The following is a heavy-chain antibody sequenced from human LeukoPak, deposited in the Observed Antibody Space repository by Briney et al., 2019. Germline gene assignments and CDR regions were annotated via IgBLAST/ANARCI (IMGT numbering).Heavy chain of an antibody. V-gene: IGHV3-11*01. CDR1: GFTFSDYY. D-gene: IGHD1-7*01. J-gene: IGHJ6*02. CDR2: ISSSGSTI. CDR3: ARDRTRPELNYYYGMDV. Sequence: GGSLRLSCAASGFTFSDYYMSWIRQAPGKGLEWVSYISSSGSTIYYADSVKGRFTISRDNAKNSLYLQMNSLRAEDTAMYYCARDRTRPELNYYYGMDVWGQGTTVTVSS.